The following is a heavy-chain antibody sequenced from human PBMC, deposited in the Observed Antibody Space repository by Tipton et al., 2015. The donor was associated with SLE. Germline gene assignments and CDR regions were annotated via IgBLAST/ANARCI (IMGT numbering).Heavy chain of an antibody. J-gene: IGHJ4*02. D-gene: IGHD1-26*01. Sequence: GSLRLSCAASGFTFSSYAMSWVRQAPGKGLEWVSVIYSGGSTYYADSVMGRFTTSRDNSKNTLYLQMNSLRAEDTAVYYCAKGAGATTGYFDYWGQGTLVTVSS. CDR3: AKGAGATTGYFDY. CDR2: IYSGGST. CDR1: GFTFSSYA. V-gene: IGHV3-23*03.